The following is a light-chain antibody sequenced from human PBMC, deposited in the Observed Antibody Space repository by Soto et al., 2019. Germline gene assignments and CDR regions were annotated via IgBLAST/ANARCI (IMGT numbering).Light chain of an antibody. V-gene: IGLV1-51*01. J-gene: IGLJ1*01. CDR3: AAWDGSLELYL. CDR1: RSNIGNNY. CDR2: DSN. Sequence: QSVLTQPPSLSAAPGQTVTISCSGSRSNIGNNYVTWYQQLPGAAPKLLIYDSNKRPSGIPERFSASKSDTSATLGITGLRTGDEADYYCAAWDGSLELYLFGSGTKLTVL.